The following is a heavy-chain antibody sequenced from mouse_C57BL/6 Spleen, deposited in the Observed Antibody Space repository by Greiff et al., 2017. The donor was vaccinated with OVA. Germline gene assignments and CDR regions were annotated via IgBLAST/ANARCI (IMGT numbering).Heavy chain of an antibody. CDR3: GSGAVYYDYDCLDD. CDR1: GYTFTSYW. J-gene: IGHJ2*01. V-gene: IGHV1-72*01. CDR2: IDPNSGGT. Sequence: QVQLKQSGAELVKPGASVKLSCKASGYTFTSYWMHWVKQRPGRGLEWIGRIDPNSGGTKYNDKFKSKATLTVDKPSSPAYMQLSSLTSEDSAVYCWGSGAVYYDYDCLDDWGQGTTLTVSS. D-gene: IGHD2-4*01.